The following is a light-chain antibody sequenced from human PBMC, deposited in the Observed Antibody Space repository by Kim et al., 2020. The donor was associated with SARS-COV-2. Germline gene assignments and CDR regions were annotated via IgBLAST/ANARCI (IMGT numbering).Light chain of an antibody. V-gene: IGKV3-15*01. CDR3: QQYNNWPPLT. Sequence: VSPRERAPLSCTASQSVSSNLAWYQQKPGQAPRLLIYGASTRATGIPAMVSGSGSGTEFTLTISSLQSEDFAVYYCQQYNNWPPLTFGGGTKLEI. CDR1: QSVSSN. J-gene: IGKJ4*01. CDR2: GAS.